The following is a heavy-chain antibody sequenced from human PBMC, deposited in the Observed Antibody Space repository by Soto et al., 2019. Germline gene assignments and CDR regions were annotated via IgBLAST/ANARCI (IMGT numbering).Heavy chain of an antibody. CDR3: ARRYGIAAFDY. Sequence: GGSLRLSCAASGFTFSSYGMHWVRQAPGKGLEWVAVIWYDGSNKYYADSVKGRFTISRDNSKNTLYLQMNSLRAEDMAVYYCARRYGIAAFDYWVQGTLVTVSS. CDR1: GFTFSSYG. J-gene: IGHJ4*02. V-gene: IGHV3-33*01. D-gene: IGHD6-13*01. CDR2: IWYDGSNK.